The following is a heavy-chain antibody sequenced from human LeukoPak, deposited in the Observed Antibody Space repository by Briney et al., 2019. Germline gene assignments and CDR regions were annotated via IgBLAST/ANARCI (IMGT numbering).Heavy chain of an antibody. CDR3: ATAVGYCSGGSCQGNWFDP. CDR2: FDPEDGET. J-gene: IGHJ5*02. D-gene: IGHD2-15*01. Sequence: ASVKVSCKVSGYTLTGLSMHWVRQAPGKGLEWMGGFDPEDGETIYAQKFQGRVTMTEDTSTDTAYMELSSLRSEDTAVYYCATAVGYCSGGSCQGNWFDPWGQGTLVTVSS. CDR1: GYTLTGLS. V-gene: IGHV1-24*01.